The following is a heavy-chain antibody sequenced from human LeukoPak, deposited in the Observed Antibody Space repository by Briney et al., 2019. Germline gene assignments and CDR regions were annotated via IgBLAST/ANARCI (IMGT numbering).Heavy chain of an antibody. D-gene: IGHD2-2*01. Sequence: GGSLRLSCAASGFTFSTYSMNWVRQAPGKGLEWVSSISSNSYYIHYTDSVKGRLTISRDNAKNSLYLQMTSLRAEDTAVYYCARVVIPTTHGDYWGQGTLVTVSS. CDR2: ISSNSYYI. CDR1: GFTFSTYS. J-gene: IGHJ4*02. V-gene: IGHV3-21*01. CDR3: ARVVIPTTHGDY.